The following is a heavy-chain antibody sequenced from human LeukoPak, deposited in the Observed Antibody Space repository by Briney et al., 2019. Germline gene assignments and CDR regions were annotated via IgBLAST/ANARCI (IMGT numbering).Heavy chain of an antibody. D-gene: IGHD6-13*01. CDR2: IYHSGST. CDR3: ARDDSSRVYYYMDV. V-gene: IGHV4-4*02. Sequence: SGTLSLTCAVSGGSISSSNWWSWVRQPPGKGLEWIGEIYHSGSTNYNPSLKSRVTISVDKSKNQFSLKLSSVTAADTAVYYCARDDSSRVYYYMDVWGKGTTVTVSS. J-gene: IGHJ6*03. CDR1: GGSISSSNW.